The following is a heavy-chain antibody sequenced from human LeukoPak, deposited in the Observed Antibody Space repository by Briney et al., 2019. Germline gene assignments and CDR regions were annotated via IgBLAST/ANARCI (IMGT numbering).Heavy chain of an antibody. Sequence: PGRSLRLSCAASGXTFSSYAMHWVRQAPGRGLEWVAVISYHGSNKYYADSVKGRFTISRDNSKNTLYLQMNSLRAEDTAVYYCARGGYYYDSSGYYPDDTFDIWGQGTMVTVSS. CDR1: GXTFSSYA. V-gene: IGHV3-30-3*01. CDR2: ISYHGSNK. CDR3: ARGGYYYDSSGYYPDDTFDI. D-gene: IGHD3-22*01. J-gene: IGHJ3*02.